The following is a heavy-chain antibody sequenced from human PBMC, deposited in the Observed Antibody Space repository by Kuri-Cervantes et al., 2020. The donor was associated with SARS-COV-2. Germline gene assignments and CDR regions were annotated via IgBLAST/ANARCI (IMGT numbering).Heavy chain of an antibody. Sequence: ASVKVSCKASGYTFTSYDINWVRQATGQGLEWMGWMNPNSGNTGYAQKFQGRVTMTRNTSISTAYMELSSLRSEDTAVYYCARGGWGYCSSTSCPTDYYYYYMDVWGKGTTVTVSS. CDR1: GYTFTSYD. D-gene: IGHD2-2*01. J-gene: IGHJ6*03. CDR2: MNPNSGNT. V-gene: IGHV1-8*02. CDR3: ARGGWGYCSSTSCPTDYYYYYMDV.